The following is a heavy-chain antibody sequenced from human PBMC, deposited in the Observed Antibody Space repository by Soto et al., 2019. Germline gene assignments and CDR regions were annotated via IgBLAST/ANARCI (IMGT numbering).Heavy chain of an antibody. CDR2: IVVGSGNT. D-gene: IGHD6-19*01. V-gene: IGHV1-58*01. Sequence: QMQLVQSGPEVKKPGTSVKVSCKASGFTFTNSAVQWVRQARGQRLEWIGWIVVGSGNTNYAQKFQEGVTITRDMSTNTAYMELDSLRSEDTAVYYCATLLTSGWYPNWFDPWGRGTLITVSS. J-gene: IGHJ5*02. CDR1: GFTFTNSA. CDR3: ATLLTSGWYPNWFDP.